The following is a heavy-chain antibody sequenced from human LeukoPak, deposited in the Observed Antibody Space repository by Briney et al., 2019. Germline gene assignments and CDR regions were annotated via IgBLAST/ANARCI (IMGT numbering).Heavy chain of an antibody. CDR1: SVSISSRSYY. J-gene: IGHJ4*02. CDR2: IYYSGST. CDR3: ARHRDIVVVVSAITL. V-gene: IGHV4-39*01. D-gene: IGHD2-15*01. Sequence: SETLSLTCTVSSVSISSRSYYWGWIRQPPGKGLEWIGSIYYSGSTYYNPSLKSRVTISIDTSKNQFSLKLRSVTAADTAVYYCARHRDIVVVVSAITLWGQGTLVTVSS.